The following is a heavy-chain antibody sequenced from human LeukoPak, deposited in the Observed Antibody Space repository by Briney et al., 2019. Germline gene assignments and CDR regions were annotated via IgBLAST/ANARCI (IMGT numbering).Heavy chain of an antibody. CDR3: ARVVWEYSYGPNWFDP. CDR2: IYPGDSDT. CDR1: GYTFTTYY. V-gene: IGHV5-51*01. J-gene: IGHJ5*02. D-gene: IGHD5-18*01. Sequence: PGESLQISCKGSGYTFTTYYIAWVRQMPGKGLEWMGIIYPGDSDTRYSPSFQGQVTISADKSISTAYLQWGSLKASDTAMYYCARVVWEYSYGPNWFDPWGQGTLVTVSS.